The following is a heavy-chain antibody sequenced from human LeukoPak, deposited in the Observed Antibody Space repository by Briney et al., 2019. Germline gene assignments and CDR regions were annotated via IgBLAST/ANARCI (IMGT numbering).Heavy chain of an antibody. V-gene: IGHV1-2*02. J-gene: IGHJ4*02. D-gene: IGHD4-17*01. Sequence: ASVKVSCKTSGYTFTDYYMHWVRQAPGQGLEWMGWINPKSGATNYAQKFQGRVTMTRDTSISTAYLELTRLTSDDTAVYYCARVGTTDYWGQGTLVTVSS. CDR3: ARVGTTDY. CDR1: GYTFTDYY. CDR2: INPKSGAT.